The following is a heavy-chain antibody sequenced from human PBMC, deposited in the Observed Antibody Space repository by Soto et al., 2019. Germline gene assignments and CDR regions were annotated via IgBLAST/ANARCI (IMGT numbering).Heavy chain of an antibody. J-gene: IGHJ4*02. CDR2: ISGNGGGT. V-gene: IGHV3-23*01. CDR1: GFTFSTYA. CDR3: AKRHSRVLPPRAFDF. D-gene: IGHD6-25*01. Sequence: EVQLLESGGDLVQPGGSLRLSCAASGFTFSTYAMGWVRQAPGKGLEWVSSISGNGGGTYYAGSVKGRFTMSRDNSKNTLHLQMNSLRAEDTALYYCAKRHSRVLPPRAFDFWGQGTLVTVSS.